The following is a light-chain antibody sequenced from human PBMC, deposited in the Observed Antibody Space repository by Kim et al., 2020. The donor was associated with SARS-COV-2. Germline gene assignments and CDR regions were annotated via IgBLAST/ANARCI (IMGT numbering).Light chain of an antibody. CDR1: TVGGKS. CDR2: YDS. J-gene: IGLJ3*02. Sequence: APGKAARMACGGDTVGGKSVNCNQPKPGQAKMLVICYDSERPSGIPRRFSGSKSGNGATLSIRRVGTGDEADYYCRVWGNTGDHAVFGGGTKLTVL. V-gene: IGLV3-21*04. CDR3: RVWGNTGDHAV.